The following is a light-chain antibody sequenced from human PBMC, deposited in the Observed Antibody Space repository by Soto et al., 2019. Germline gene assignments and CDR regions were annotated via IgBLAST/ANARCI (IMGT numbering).Light chain of an antibody. Sequence: DIQLTQSPYTMSGSVGHRVTITSRASQTISSWLAWYQQKPGKAPKLLIYKASTLKSGVPSRFSGSGSGTEFTLTISSLQPDDFATYYCQQYNSYSQTFGQGAKVDIK. CDR1: QTISSW. CDR2: KAS. V-gene: IGKV1-5*03. J-gene: IGKJ1*01. CDR3: QQYNSYSQT.